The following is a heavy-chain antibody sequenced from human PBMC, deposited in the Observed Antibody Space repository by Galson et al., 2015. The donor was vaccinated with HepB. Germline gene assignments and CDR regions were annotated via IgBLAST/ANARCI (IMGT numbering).Heavy chain of an antibody. Sequence: SVKVSCKASGYIFTTYDINWVRQATGQGLEWMGWMNPNSGNTGYAQKFRGRVTMTRNTSISTAYMELRSLRSEDSAVYYCARFPHSSSWDNSYYYMDVWGKGTTVTVSS. V-gene: IGHV1-8*01. CDR3: ARFPHSSSWDNSYYYMDV. CDR1: GYIFTTYD. J-gene: IGHJ6*03. CDR2: MNPNSGNT. D-gene: IGHD6-13*01.